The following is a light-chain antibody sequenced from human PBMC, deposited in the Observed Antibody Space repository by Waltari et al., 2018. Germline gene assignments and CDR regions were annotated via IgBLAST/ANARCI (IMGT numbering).Light chain of an antibody. Sequence: EIVMTQSPVTLSVSPGERATLSCTASQSLGSNLAWYQQKPGQAPRLLIYGPSSSATGIPARFSGSGSGTYFTLTISSLQSEDFAVYYCQQFHKWPPTFGQGTTVEV. CDR2: GPS. CDR1: QSLGSN. V-gene: IGKV3-15*01. J-gene: IGKJ1*01. CDR3: QQFHKWPPT.